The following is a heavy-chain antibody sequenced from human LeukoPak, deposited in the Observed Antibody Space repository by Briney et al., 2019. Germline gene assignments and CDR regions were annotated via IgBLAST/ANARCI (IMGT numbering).Heavy chain of an antibody. V-gene: IGHV4-59*01. D-gene: IGHD3-22*01. CDR1: GGSISSYY. J-gene: IGHJ4*02. CDR2: IYYSGST. CDR3: ARDSSGLDY. Sequence: SETLSLTCTVSGGSISSYYWSWIRQPPGKGLEWIGYIYYSGSTNYNPSLKSRVTISVDTSKNQFSLKLSSVTAADTAVYYCARDSSGLDYWGQGTLVTVSS.